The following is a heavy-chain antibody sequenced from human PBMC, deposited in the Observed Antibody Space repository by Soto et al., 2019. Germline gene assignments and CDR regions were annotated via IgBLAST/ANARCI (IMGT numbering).Heavy chain of an antibody. CDR3: ARQASTIFGVVKDYYYYYGMDV. J-gene: IGHJ6*02. D-gene: IGHD3-3*01. V-gene: IGHV5-51*01. Sequence: GESLKISCKGSGYTFTTYWIGWVRQVPGKGLECMGIIYPGDSDTRYSPSFQGQVTISADKSISTAYLQWSSLKASDTAMYYCARQASTIFGVVKDYYYYYGMDVWGQGTTVTVSS. CDR1: GYTFTTYW. CDR2: IYPGDSDT.